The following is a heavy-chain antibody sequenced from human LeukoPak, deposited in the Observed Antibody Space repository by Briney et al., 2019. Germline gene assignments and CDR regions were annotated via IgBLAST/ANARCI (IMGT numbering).Heavy chain of an antibody. V-gene: IGHV3-23*01. Sequence: GGSLRLSCAASGFPFSSYAMNWVRQAPGKGLEWVSIIFGSGDTTYYADSVKGRFTVSRDNSKNMLYLQMNNLRPEDTAIYYCAKHNTMVRGGPCFDYWGQGLLVTVSS. CDR2: IFGSGDTT. J-gene: IGHJ4*02. D-gene: IGHD3-10*01. CDR1: GFPFSSYA. CDR3: AKHNTMVRGGPCFDY.